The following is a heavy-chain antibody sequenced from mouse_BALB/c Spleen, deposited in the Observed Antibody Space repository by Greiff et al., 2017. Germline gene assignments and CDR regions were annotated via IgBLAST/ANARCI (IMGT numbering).Heavy chain of an antibody. CDR1: GFTFSSYT. CDR2: ISSGGSYT. V-gene: IGHV5-6-4*01. D-gene: IGHD2-10*01. Sequence: DVKLVESGGGLVKPGGSLKLSCAASGFTFSSYTMSWVRQTPEKRLEWVATISSGGSYTYYPDSVKGRFTISRDNAKNTLYLQMSSLKSEDTAMYYCTREGAYYGNYGYWGQGTTLTVSS. CDR3: TREGAYYGNYGY. J-gene: IGHJ2*01.